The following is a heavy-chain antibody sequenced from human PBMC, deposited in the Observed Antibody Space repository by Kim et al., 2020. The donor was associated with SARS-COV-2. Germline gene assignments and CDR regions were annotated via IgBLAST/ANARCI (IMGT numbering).Heavy chain of an antibody. D-gene: IGHD6-13*01. CDR3: ASGRPIAAAGLYYYYYGMDV. V-gene: IGHV1-18*01. Sequence: ASVKVSCKASGYTFTSYGISWVRQAPGQGLEWMGWISAYNGNTNYAQKLQGRVTMTTDTSTSTAYMELRSLRSDDTAVYYCASGRPIAAAGLYYYYYGMDVWGQGTTVTVSS. CDR2: ISAYNGNT. CDR1: GYTFTSYG. J-gene: IGHJ6*02.